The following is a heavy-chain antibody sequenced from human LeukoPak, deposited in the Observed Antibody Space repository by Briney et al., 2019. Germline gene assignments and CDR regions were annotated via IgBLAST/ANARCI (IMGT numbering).Heavy chain of an antibody. CDR3: ARVGFLEWIYDY. Sequence: ASEALSLTCTVSGYSISSGYYWGWIRQPPWKGLEWIGSIYHIGSTYYNPSLKSRVTISVDTSKNQFSLKLSSVTAADTAVYYCARVGFLEWIYDYWGQGTLVTVSS. V-gene: IGHV4-38-2*02. CDR1: GYSISSGYY. CDR2: IYHIGST. J-gene: IGHJ4*02. D-gene: IGHD3-3*02.